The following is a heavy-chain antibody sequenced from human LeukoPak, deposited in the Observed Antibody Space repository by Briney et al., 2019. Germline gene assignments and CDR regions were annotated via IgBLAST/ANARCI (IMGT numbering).Heavy chain of an antibody. CDR1: GFTFDDYA. CDR3: ARGRIMITFGGVIVIPRYDY. CDR2: ISWNSGSI. J-gene: IGHJ4*02. D-gene: IGHD3-16*02. Sequence: PGGSLRLSCAASGFTFDDYAMHWVRQAPGKGLEWVSGISWNSGSIGYADSVKGRFTISRDNAKNSLYLQMNSLRAEDTAVYYCARGRIMITFGGVIVIPRYDYWGQGTLVTVSS. V-gene: IGHV3-9*01.